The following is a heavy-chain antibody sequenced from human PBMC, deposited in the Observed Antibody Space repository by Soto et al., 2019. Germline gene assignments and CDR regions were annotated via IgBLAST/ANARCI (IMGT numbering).Heavy chain of an antibody. CDR3: ASVRIAAAGIAFDI. Sequence: PGGSLRLSCAASGFTFISYWMHWVLQAPWKGLVWVSRINSDGSSTSYADSVKGRFTISRDNAKNTLYLQMNSLRAEDTAVYYCASVRIAAAGIAFDIWGQGTMVTVSS. J-gene: IGHJ3*02. CDR2: INSDGSST. V-gene: IGHV3-74*01. D-gene: IGHD6-13*01. CDR1: GFTFISYW.